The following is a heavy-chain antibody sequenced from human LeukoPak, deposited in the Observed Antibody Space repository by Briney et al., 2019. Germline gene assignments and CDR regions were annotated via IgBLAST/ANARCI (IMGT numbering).Heavy chain of an antibody. J-gene: IGHJ4*02. CDR2: INPNSGGT. V-gene: IGHV1-2*02. CDR1: GYTFTGYY. CDR3: AREEGEWFGELFLPFKY. Sequence: ASVKVSCKASGYTFTGYYMHWVRQAPGQGLEWMGWINPNSGGTNYAQKFQGRVTMTRDTSISTAYMELSRLRSDDTAVYYCAREEGEWFGELFLPFKYWGQGTLVTVSS. D-gene: IGHD3-10*01.